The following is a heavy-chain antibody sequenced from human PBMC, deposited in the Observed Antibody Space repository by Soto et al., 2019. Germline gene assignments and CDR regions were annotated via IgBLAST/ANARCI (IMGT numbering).Heavy chain of an antibody. D-gene: IGHD6-19*01. Sequence: PSQTLSLTCAISGDSVSSNSAAWNWIRQSPSRGLEWLGRTYFRSKWQYGYAVSVRSRITXXXDXXXNXFXXXLXSVTPEDTAVYYCARSERWLTTWGKGTLVTVS. CDR3: ARSERWLTT. CDR1: GDSVSSNSAA. V-gene: IGHV6-1*01. CDR2: TYFRSKWQY. J-gene: IGHJ5*02.